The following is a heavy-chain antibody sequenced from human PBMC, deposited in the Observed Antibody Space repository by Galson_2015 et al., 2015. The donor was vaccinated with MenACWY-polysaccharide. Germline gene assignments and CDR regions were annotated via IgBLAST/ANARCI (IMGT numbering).Heavy chain of an antibody. D-gene: IGHD6-19*01. CDR3: ASNQVAGARYYYGMDV. V-gene: IGHV1-18*01. J-gene: IGHJ6*02. CDR1: GYTFASYG. CDR2: ISAYNGNT. Sequence: SVKVSCKASGYTFASYGISWVRQAPGQGLEWMGWISAYNGNTNYAQKLQGRATMTTDTSTSTAYMELRSLRSDDTAVYYCASNQVAGARYYYGMDVWGQGTTVTVSS.